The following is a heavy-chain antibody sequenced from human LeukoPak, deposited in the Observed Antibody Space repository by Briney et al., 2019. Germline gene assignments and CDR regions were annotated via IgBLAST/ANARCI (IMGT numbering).Heavy chain of an antibody. Sequence: PGGSLRLSCAASGFTFSSYSMNWVSQAPGKGLEWVSYISSSSSTIYYADSVKGRFTISRDNAKNSLYLQMDSLRAEDTAVYYCARVRIAVAGVVDFDYWGQGTLVPVSS. CDR3: ARVRIAVAGVVDFDY. V-gene: IGHV3-48*04. CDR2: ISSSSSTI. CDR1: GFTFSSYS. J-gene: IGHJ4*02. D-gene: IGHD6-19*01.